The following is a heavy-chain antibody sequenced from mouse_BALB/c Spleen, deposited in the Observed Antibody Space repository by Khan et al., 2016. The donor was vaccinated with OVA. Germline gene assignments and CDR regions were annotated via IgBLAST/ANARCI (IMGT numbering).Heavy chain of an antibody. CDR1: GFSLTNYG. J-gene: IGHJ3*01. CDR3: ARSFYYGAWFAY. V-gene: IGHV2-9*02. CDR2: IWAGGST. D-gene: IGHD1-1*01. Sequence: QVQLKESGPGLVAPSQTLSITCTVSGFSLTNYGVHWVRQPPGKGLEWLGVIWAGGSTNHNSALMSRLSISRDDSKSQVFLKMNSLQTDDTAMYFCARSFYYGAWFAYWGQGTLVTVS.